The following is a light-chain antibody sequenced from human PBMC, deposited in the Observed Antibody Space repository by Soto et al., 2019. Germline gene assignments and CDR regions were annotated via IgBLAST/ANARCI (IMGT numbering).Light chain of an antibody. CDR2: AAS. CDR3: QEYISVLRT. J-gene: IGKJ1*01. Sequence: DIQMTQSPSSLSASVGDRVSITCRASQGISDYLGWFQQKPGKVPSLLIFAASSLQSGVPSRFSGAGSGTDFTLTISSLQPKDVATYYCQEYISVLRTFGQDTKVQIK. CDR1: QGISDY. V-gene: IGKV1-27*01.